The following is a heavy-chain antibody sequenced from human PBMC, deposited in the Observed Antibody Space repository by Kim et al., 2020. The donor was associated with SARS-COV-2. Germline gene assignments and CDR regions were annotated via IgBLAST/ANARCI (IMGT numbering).Heavy chain of an antibody. CDR3: ARGAARLPHYSFYYGMDV. Sequence: SETLSLTCTVSGGSISSESYYWSWIRQPAGKGLEWIGRMFTSGSTNYNPSLKSRVTISVDTSNNQFSLKLSSVTAADTAVYYCARGAARLPHYSFYYGMDVWDQGTTVTVSS. CDR1: GGSISSESYY. V-gene: IGHV4-61*02. D-gene: IGHD6-6*01. CDR2: MFTSGST. J-gene: IGHJ6*02.